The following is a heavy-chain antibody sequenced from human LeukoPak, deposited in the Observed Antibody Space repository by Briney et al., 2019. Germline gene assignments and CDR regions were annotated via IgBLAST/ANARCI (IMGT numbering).Heavy chain of an antibody. D-gene: IGHD6-19*01. V-gene: IGHV4-4*02. CDR1: GDSISTNEW. Sequence: SETLSLTCSVSGDSISTNEWWSWVRQPPGKGLEWIGEVFHSGSTNYNPSLESRVTISIDKSKNQFSLEVTSVTAADTAIYYCARDLAVAGTNYFDFWGQGVLVTVSS. CDR3: ARDLAVAGTNYFDF. CDR2: VFHSGST. J-gene: IGHJ4*02.